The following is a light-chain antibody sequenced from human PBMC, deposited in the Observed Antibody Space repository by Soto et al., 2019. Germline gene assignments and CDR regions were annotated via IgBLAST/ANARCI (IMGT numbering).Light chain of an antibody. J-gene: IGKJ4*01. V-gene: IGKV3-11*01. CDR3: QQRSDWPST. Sequence: EIVLTQSPATLSLSPGERATLSYRASQSVSSYLAWYQQKPGQAPSLLIYDASNRATGIPARFSGSGSGTDFTLTISSLEPDDFAVYYCQQRSDWPSTFGGGTKVQIK. CDR1: QSVSSY. CDR2: DAS.